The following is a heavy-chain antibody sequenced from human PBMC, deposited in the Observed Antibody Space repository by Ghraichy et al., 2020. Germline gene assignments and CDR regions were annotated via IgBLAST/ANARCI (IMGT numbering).Heavy chain of an antibody. J-gene: IGHJ6*02. CDR2: IYSGGST. V-gene: IGHV3-53*04. Sequence: GGSLRLSCAASGFTVSSNYMSWVRQAPGKGLEWVSVIYSGGSTYYADSVKGRFTISRHNSKNTLYLQMNSLRAEDTAVYYCARDPFRYDYGDYYYGMDVWGQGTTVTVSS. CDR1: GFTVSSNY. CDR3: ARDPFRYDYGDYYYGMDV. D-gene: IGHD4-17*01.